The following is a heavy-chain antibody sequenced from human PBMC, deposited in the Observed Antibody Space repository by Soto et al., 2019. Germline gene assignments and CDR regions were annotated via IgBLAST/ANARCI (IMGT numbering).Heavy chain of an antibody. V-gene: IGHV3-48*01. D-gene: IGHD6-19*01. J-gene: IGHJ5*02. CDR1: GFTFSSYS. Sequence: PGGSLRLCCAASGFTFSSYSMNWVRQAPGKGLEWVSYISSSSSTIYYADSVKGRFTISRDNAKNSLYLQMNSLRAEDTAVYYCARDLRGWYGDNWFDPWGQGTLVTVSS. CDR3: ARDLRGWYGDNWFDP. CDR2: ISSSSSTI.